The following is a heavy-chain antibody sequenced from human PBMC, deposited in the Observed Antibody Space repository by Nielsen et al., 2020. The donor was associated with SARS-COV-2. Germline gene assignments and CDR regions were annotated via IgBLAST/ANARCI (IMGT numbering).Heavy chain of an antibody. V-gene: IGHV1-8*01. J-gene: IGHJ6*02. CDR2: MNPNSGNT. CDR3: ARGMGYCSSTSCYPNYYYYYGMDV. D-gene: IGHD2-2*01. Sequence: WVRQAPGQGLEWMGWMNPNSGNTGYAQKFQGRVTMTRNTSISTAYMELSSLRSEDTAAYYCARGMGYCSSTSCYPNYYYYYGMDVWGQGTTVTVSS.